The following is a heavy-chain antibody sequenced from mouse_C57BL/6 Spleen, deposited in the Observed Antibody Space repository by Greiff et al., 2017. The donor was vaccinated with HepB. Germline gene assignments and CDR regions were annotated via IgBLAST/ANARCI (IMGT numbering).Heavy chain of an antibody. CDR1: GYTFTSYW. Sequence: QVQLKQSGAELAKPGASVKLSCKASGYTFTSYWMHWVKQRPGQGLEWIGYINPSSGYTKYNQKFKDKATLTADKSSSTAYMQLSSLTYEDSAVYYCALTVVATEYFDYWGQGTTLTVSS. D-gene: IGHD1-1*01. CDR3: ALTVVATEYFDY. V-gene: IGHV1-7*01. J-gene: IGHJ2*01. CDR2: INPSSGYT.